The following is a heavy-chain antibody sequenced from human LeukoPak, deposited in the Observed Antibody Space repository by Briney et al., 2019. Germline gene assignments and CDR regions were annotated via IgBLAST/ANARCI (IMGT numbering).Heavy chain of an antibody. J-gene: IGHJ4*02. CDR1: GFTFSSYN. CDR3: ARVLHKRNYDSTTYYGY. CDR2: ISSSSSTI. Sequence: GGSLRLSCVASGFTFSSYNMNWVRQAPGKGLEWVSYISSSSSTIYYADSVKGRFTISRDNAKNSLYLQMNSLRAEDTAVYYCARVLHKRNYDSTTYYGYWGQGTLVTVSS. D-gene: IGHD3-22*01. V-gene: IGHV3-48*01.